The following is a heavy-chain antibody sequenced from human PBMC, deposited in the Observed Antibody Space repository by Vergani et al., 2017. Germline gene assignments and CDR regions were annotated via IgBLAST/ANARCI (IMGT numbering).Heavy chain of an antibody. V-gene: IGHV4-34*01. CDR2: INHSGST. D-gene: IGHD3-10*01. CDR1: GGSFSGYY. J-gene: IGHJ5*02. Sequence: QVQLQQWGAGLLKPSETLSLTCAVYGGSFSGYYWSWIRQPPGKGLEWIGEINHSGSTNYNPSLKSRVTISVDTSKNQFSLKLSSVTAADTAVYYCARGGRMFRGVINWFDPWGQGTLVTVSS. CDR3: ARGGRMFRGVINWFDP.